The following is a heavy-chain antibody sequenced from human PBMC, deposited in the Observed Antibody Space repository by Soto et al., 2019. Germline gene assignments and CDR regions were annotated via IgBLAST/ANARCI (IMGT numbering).Heavy chain of an antibody. V-gene: IGHV6-1*01. CDR1: GDRVSSNSAA. Sequence: KQSQTLSLTCAISGDRVSSNSAAWTWIRQSPSRGLEWLGRTYYRSKWYNDYAVSVKSRITINPDTSKNQFSLQLNSVTPEDTAVYYCARSPRDYYGSGSYYTPFNWFDPWGQGTLVTVSS. CDR3: ARSPRDYYGSGSYYTPFNWFDP. D-gene: IGHD3-10*01. J-gene: IGHJ5*02. CDR2: TYYRSKWYN.